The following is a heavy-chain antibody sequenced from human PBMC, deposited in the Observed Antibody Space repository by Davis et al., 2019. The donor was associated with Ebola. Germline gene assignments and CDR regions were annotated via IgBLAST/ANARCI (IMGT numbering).Heavy chain of an antibody. CDR3: ARVCHLYYDYIWGSYRPNWFDP. CDR1: GGTFSSYA. J-gene: IGHJ5*02. Sequence: SCKASGGTFSSYAMSWVRQAPGKGLEWVSAISGSGGSTYYADSVKGRFTISRDNAKNSLYLQMNSLRAEDTAVYYCARVCHLYYDYIWGSYRPNWFDPWGQGTLVTVSS. D-gene: IGHD3-16*02. CDR2: ISGSGGST. V-gene: IGHV3-23*01.